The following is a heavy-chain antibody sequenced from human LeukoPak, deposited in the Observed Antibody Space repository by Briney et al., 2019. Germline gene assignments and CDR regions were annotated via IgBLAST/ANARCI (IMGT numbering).Heavy chain of an antibody. J-gene: IGHJ5*02. CDR1: GFTLRDYY. CDR2: ISSSGSTI. Sequence: GGSLRLSCAAPGFTLRDYYMSWIRQTPGKGLEWLSYISSSGSTIDYADYVKGRFTISRDNAKSSLYLQMNSLRAEDTAVYYCARAAELLWFGELFPSSFDPWGQGTLVTVSS. CDR3: ARAAELLWFGELFPSSFDP. D-gene: IGHD3-10*01. V-gene: IGHV3-11*01.